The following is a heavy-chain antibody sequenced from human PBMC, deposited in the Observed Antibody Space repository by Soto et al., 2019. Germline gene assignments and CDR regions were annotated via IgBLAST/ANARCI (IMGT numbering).Heavy chain of an antibody. Sequence: QVQLVQSGAEVKKPGSSVKVSCKASGGTFSSYTISWVRQAPGQGLEWMGRIIPILGIANYAQKFQGRVTITADKSTSTAYMELRSLRSEDTAVYYCARDGGCSSTSCYGSIDYWGQGTLVTVSS. J-gene: IGHJ4*02. CDR2: IIPILGIA. CDR3: ARDGGCSSTSCYGSIDY. D-gene: IGHD2-2*01. V-gene: IGHV1-69*08. CDR1: GGTFSSYT.